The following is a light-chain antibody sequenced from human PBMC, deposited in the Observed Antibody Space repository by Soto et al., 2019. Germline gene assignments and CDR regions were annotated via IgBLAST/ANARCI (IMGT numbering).Light chain of an antibody. J-gene: IGKJ1*01. CDR2: KAS. CDR1: QTISSW. CDR3: QHYNSYSEA. Sequence: DIQRTQSPSTLSGSVGDRVTTTGMASQTISSWLAWSQQKPGKAPKLLIYKASTLKSGVPSRFSGSGSGTEFTLTISSLQPDDFATYYCQHYNSYSEAVGQGTKVEI. V-gene: IGKV1-5*03.